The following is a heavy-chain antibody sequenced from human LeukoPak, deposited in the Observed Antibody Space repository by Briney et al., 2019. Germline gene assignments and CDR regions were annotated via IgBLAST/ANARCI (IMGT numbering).Heavy chain of an antibody. J-gene: IGHJ4*02. CDR1: GFTFSSYW. D-gene: IGHD6-19*01. Sequence: PGGSLRLSCAASGFTFSSYWMHWVRQAPGKVLVWVSRINSDGSSTSYADSVKGRFTISRDNAKNTLYLQMNSLRAEDTAVYYCARVIAMAGGDLDYWGQGTLVTVSS. V-gene: IGHV3-74*01. CDR2: INSDGSST. CDR3: ARVIAMAGGDLDY.